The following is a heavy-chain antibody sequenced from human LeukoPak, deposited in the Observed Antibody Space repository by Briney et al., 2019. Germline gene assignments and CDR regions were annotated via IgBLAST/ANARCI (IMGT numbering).Heavy chain of an antibody. CDR2: IYSGGRT. CDR3: ARPGYSTGAFDY. J-gene: IGHJ4*02. V-gene: IGHV3-53*01. Sequence: GGSLRLSCAASGFTVDSNFMSWVRQAPGKGLYWVSIIYSGGRTHYADSVKGRFTISRDNSKNTLYLQMNSLRAEDTAVYYCARPGYSTGAFDYWGQGTLVTVSS. CDR1: GFTVDSNF. D-gene: IGHD6-25*01.